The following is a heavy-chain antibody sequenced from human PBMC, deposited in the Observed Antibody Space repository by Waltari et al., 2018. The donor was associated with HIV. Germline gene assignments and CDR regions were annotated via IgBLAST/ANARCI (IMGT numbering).Heavy chain of an antibody. Sequence: QVQLVQSGAEVKKPGASVKVSCKASGYTFTSYAMHWVRQAPGQRLEWMGWINAGKGNTKYSQKFQGRVTITRDTSASTAYMELSSLRSEDTAVYYCARVYCSSTSCYYFDYWGQGTLVTVSS. CDR2: INAGKGNT. CDR1: GYTFTSYA. J-gene: IGHJ4*02. CDR3: ARVYCSSTSCYYFDY. V-gene: IGHV1-3*01. D-gene: IGHD2-2*01.